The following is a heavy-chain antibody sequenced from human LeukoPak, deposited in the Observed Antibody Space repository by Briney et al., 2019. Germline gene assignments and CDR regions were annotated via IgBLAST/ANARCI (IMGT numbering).Heavy chain of an antibody. CDR2: IYYSGTT. V-gene: IGHV4-59*08. D-gene: IGHD6-13*01. J-gene: IGHJ4*02. CDR3: AKHVHRGSSSHFDY. Sequence: PSETLSLTCTVSGGSISDYYWSWIRRPPGKGLEWIGYIYYSGTTSYNPSLKSRVTISVDTSKNQFSLKLSSVTAADTAVYYCAKHVHRGSSSHFDYWGQGTLVTVSS. CDR1: GGSISDYY.